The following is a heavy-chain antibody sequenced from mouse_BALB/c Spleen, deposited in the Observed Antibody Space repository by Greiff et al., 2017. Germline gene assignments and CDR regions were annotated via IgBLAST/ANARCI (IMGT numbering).Heavy chain of an antibody. Sequence: DVKLVESGGGLVKPGGSLKLSCAASGFTFSSYAMSWVRQTPEKRLEWVASISSGGSTYYPDSVKGRFTISRDNARNILYLQMSSLRSEDTAMYYCARGRDGYDAYYYAMDYWGQGTSVTVSS. CDR2: ISSGGST. D-gene: IGHD2-2*01. J-gene: IGHJ4*01. CDR3: ARGRDGYDAYYYAMDY. V-gene: IGHV5-6-5*01. CDR1: GFTFSSYA.